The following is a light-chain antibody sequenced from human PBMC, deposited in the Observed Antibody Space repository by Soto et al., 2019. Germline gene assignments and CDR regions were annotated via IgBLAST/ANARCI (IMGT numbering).Light chain of an antibody. Sequence: ESVLTQSPATLSLSPGERATLSCRASPSVSNSVAWYQHKPGQAPRLLIYDASNRATGVPSRFSGSGSGTDFTLTISSLAPEDFAVYYCQQRNKLPPVTFGGGTRLEIK. CDR1: PSVSNS. CDR2: DAS. V-gene: IGKV3-11*01. CDR3: QQRNKLPPVT. J-gene: IGKJ4*01.